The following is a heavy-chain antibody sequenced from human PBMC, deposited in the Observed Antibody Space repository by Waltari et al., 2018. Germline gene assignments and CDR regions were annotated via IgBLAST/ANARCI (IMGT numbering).Heavy chain of an antibody. V-gene: IGHV3-33*01. Sequence: QVQLVESGGGVVQPGRSLRLSCAASGFTFSSYGMHWVRQAPGKGLEWVAVIWYDGSNKYYADSVKGRFTISRDNSKNTLYLQMNSLRAEDTAVYYCARDGTRADYYGSGSYDMDVWGQGTTVTVSS. J-gene: IGHJ6*02. CDR2: IWYDGSNK. D-gene: IGHD3-10*01. CDR3: ARDGTRADYYGSGSYDMDV. CDR1: GFTFSSYG.